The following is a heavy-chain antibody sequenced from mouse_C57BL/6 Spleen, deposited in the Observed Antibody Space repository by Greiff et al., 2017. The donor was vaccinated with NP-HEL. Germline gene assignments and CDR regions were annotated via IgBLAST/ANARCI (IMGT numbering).Heavy chain of an antibody. CDR1: GFTFSDYY. V-gene: IGHV5-16*01. D-gene: IGHD4-1*01. J-gene: IGHJ2*01. CDR3: ARDRGTGTRGHYFDY. Sequence: EVKVVESEGGLVQPGSSMKLSCTASGFTFSDYYMAWVRQVPEKGLEWVANINYDGSSTYYLDSLKSRFIISRDNAKNILYLQMSSLKSEDTATYYCARDRGTGTRGHYFDYWGQGTTLTVSS. CDR2: INYDGSST.